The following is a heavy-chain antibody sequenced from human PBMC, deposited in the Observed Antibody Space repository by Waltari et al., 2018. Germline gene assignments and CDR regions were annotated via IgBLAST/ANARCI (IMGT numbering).Heavy chain of an antibody. V-gene: IGHV3-33*01. Sequence: QVQLVESGGGVVQPGRSLRLSCAASGFTFSSYGMPWVRQAPGKGLEWVAVIWYAGSNKYYADSVKGRFTISRDNSKNTMYLQRNSLRAEDTAVYYCARDLGSSSGWPYYYYYGMDVWGQGTTVTVSS. CDR1: GFTFSSYG. CDR3: ARDLGSSSGWPYYYYYGMDV. CDR2: IWYAGSNK. D-gene: IGHD6-19*01. J-gene: IGHJ6*02.